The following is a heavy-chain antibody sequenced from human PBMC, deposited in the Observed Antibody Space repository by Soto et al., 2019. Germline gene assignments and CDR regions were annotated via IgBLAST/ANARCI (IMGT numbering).Heavy chain of an antibody. J-gene: IGHJ4*02. Sequence: EVQLVESGGGVLRPGGSLRLSCAASGFTFDDYGMSWARQAPGKGLEWVSGVNWNGGSTGYADSVKGRFTISRDNAKNSLYLQMTSLRAKDTAFYYCVRGASLNFDYWGQGTLVTVSS. V-gene: IGHV3-20*04. D-gene: IGHD1-26*01. CDR3: VRGASLNFDY. CDR2: VNWNGGST. CDR1: GFTFDDYG.